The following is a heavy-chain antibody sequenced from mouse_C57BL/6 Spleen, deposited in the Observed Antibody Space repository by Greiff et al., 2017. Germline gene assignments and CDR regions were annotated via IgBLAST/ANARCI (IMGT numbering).Heavy chain of an antibody. CDR1: GYPFTSYW. J-gene: IGHJ4*01. CDR3: ARRYGSSYDYAMDY. CDR2: IHPNSGST. V-gene: IGHV1-64*01. Sequence: QVQLKQPGAELVQPGASVTLSCKASGYPFTSYWMHWVKQRPGQGLEWIGMIHPNSGSTNYNEKFKSKATLTVDKSSSTAYMQLSSLTSEDSSVYYCARRYGSSYDYAMDYWGQGTSVTVSS. D-gene: IGHD1-1*01.